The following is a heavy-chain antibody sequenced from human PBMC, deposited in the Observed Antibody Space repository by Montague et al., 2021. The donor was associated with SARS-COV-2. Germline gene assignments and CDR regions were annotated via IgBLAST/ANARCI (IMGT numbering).Heavy chain of an antibody. J-gene: IGHJ4*02. CDR1: GFTFSNYE. CDR3: AREDTYGYWSSYFDL. Sequence: SLRLSCAASGFTFSNYEMNWVRQAPGKGLEWVSYISRSGDTIYYADSVMGRFTISRDNAKNSLYLQLNSLRAEDTAVYYCAREDTYGYWSSYFDLWGRGTLGTVSS. V-gene: IGHV3-48*03. CDR2: ISRSGDTI. D-gene: IGHD5-18*01.